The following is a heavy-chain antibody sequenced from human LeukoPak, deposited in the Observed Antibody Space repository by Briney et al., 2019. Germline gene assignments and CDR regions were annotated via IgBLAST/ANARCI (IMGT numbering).Heavy chain of an antibody. CDR2: ISGSGDNT. CDR1: GFTFSSYA. V-gene: IGHV3-23*01. CDR3: AKWKYSNSGIDDY. Sequence: SGGSLRLSCAASGFTFSSYAMGWVRQVQGKGLEWVSVISGSGDNTYYADSVKGRFTISRDNSKNMLYLQMNSLRAEDTAVYYCAKWKYSNSGIDDYWGQGTLVTVSS. J-gene: IGHJ4*02. D-gene: IGHD6-6*01.